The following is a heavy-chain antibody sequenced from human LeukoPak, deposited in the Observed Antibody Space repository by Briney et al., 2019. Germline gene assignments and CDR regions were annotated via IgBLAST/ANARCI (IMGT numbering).Heavy chain of an antibody. CDR3: AKGGVKGIQLWLDFDY. CDR2: ISGSGGST. Sequence: GGSLRLSCAASGFTVSSNYMSWVRQAPGKGLEWVSAISGSGGSTYYADSVKGRFTISRDNSKNTLYLQMNSLRAEDTAVYYCAKGGVKGIQLWLDFDYWGQGTLVTVSS. V-gene: IGHV3-23*01. CDR1: GFTVSSNY. J-gene: IGHJ4*02. D-gene: IGHD5-18*01.